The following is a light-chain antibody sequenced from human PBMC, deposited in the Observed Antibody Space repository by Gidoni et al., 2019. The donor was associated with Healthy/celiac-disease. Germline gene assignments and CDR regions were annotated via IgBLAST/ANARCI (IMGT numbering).Light chain of an antibody. J-gene: IGKJ4*01. CDR3: QLRSNSPPN. CDR2: DTS. V-gene: IGKV3-11*01. Sequence: EIVLTQSPATLSFSPGERATLSCRASQSVHSYLPWYQQNPGQAPSPLIYDTSNRATGIPAGFCGSGSDTYFSLPLMRLVPGVFAVYFCQLRSNSPPNFGGGTKVEIK. CDR1: QSVHSY.